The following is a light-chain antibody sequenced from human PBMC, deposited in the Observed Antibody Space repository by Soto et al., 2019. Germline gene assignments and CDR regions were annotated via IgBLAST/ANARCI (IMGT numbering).Light chain of an antibody. J-gene: IGKJ1*01. CDR1: QIIGTY. CDR3: QQSFTTPVT. Sequence: IKMTQSPSSLSASVGDRVTITCRASQIIGTYLNWYQQKSGKVPKLLIYAASNLQSGVPSRFSGSGSGTDFTLTISSLQPEDFATYYCQQSFTTPVTFGQGTKVDIK. CDR2: AAS. V-gene: IGKV1-39*01.